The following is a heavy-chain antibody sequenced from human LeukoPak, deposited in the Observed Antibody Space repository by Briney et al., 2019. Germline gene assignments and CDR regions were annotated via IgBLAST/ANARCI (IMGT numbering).Heavy chain of an antibody. CDR3: AKDALYYGYGMDV. J-gene: IGHJ6*02. CDR1: GFTFSSYG. Sequence: GGSLRLSSAASGFTFSSYGMHWVRQAPGKGLEWVAVISYDGSNKYYADSVKGRFTISRDNSKNTLYLQMNSLRAEDTAVYYCAKDALYYGYGMDVWGQGTTVTVSS. V-gene: IGHV3-30*18. CDR2: ISYDGSNK.